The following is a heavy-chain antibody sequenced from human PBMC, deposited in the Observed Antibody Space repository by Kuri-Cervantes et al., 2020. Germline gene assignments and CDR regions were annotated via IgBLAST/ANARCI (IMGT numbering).Heavy chain of an antibody. CDR3: AKDLSTSWPLMYYYYGIDV. CDR2: ISYDGSNK. Sequence: LSLTCAASGFTFSSYGMHWVRQAPGKGLEWVAVISYDGSNKYYADSVKGRFTISRDNSKNTLYLQMNSLRAEDTAVYYCAKDLSTSWPLMYYYYGIDVWGQGTTVTVSS. CDR1: GFTFSSYG. J-gene: IGHJ6*02. D-gene: IGHD2-2*01. V-gene: IGHV3-30*18.